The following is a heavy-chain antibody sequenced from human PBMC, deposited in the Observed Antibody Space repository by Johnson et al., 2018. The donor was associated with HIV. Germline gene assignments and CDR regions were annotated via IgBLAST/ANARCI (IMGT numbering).Heavy chain of an antibody. J-gene: IGHJ3*02. V-gene: IGHV3-66*02. CDR2: IYSGGST. D-gene: IGHD6-13*01. CDR3: ARPQVYSSSRDDAFDI. Sequence: VQLVESGGGLVQPGGSLTLSCAVSGFTVSSNYMSWVRQAPGKGLEWVSVIYSGGSTYYADSVKGRFTISRDNSKNTLYLQMSGLRIEDTAVYYCARPQVYSSSRDDAFDIWGQGTMVTVSS. CDR1: GFTVSSNY.